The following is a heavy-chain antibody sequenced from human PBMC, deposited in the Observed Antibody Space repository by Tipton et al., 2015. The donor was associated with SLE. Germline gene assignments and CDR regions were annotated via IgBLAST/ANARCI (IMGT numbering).Heavy chain of an antibody. V-gene: IGHV3-30-3*01. CDR3: ARSRDSGYYYERGYYFDY. J-gene: IGHJ4*02. CDR2: ISYDGSNK. CDR1: GFTFSSYA. Sequence: SLRLSCAASGFTFSSYAMHWVRQAPGKGLEWVAVISYDGSNKYYADSVKGRFTISRDNSKNTLYLQMNSLRAEDTAVYYCARSRDSGYYYERGYYFDYWGQGTLVTVSS. D-gene: IGHD3-22*01.